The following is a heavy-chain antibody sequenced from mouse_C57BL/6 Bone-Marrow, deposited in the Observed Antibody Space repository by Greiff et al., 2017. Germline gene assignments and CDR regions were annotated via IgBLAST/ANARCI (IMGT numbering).Heavy chain of an antibody. V-gene: IGHV5-6*01. D-gene: IGHD2-4*01. CDR2: ISSGGSYT. CDR1: GFTFSSYG. Sequence: EVKLMESGGDLVKPGGSLKLSCAASGFTFSSYGMSWVRQTPDKRLEWVATISSGGSYTYYPDSVKGRFTISRDNAKNTLYLQMSSLKSEDTAMYYCASPYYDYNYYAMDYGGQGTSVTVSS. J-gene: IGHJ4*01. CDR3: ASPYYDYNYYAMDY.